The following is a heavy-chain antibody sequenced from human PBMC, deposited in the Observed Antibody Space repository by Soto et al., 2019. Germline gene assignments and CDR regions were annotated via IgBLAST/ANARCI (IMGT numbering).Heavy chain of an antibody. CDR1: GFPFSDYY. CDR3: ARLEWLSLAAWFDP. CDR2: ISPKSTYR. J-gene: IGHJ5*02. V-gene: IGHV3-11*06. D-gene: IGHD3-3*01. Sequence: PGGSLRLSCATSGFPFSDYYMSWIRQAPGKGLEWLSHISPKSTYRNYADSVKGRFTISRDNTKSSLFLQMNSLGVEDTAVYYCARLEWLSLAAWFDPWGLGTLVTVSS.